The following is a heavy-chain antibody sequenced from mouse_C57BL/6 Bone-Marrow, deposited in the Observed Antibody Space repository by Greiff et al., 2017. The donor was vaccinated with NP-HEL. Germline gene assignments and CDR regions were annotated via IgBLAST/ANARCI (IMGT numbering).Heavy chain of an antibody. CDR2: IYPRDGST. V-gene: IGHV1-85*01. J-gene: IGHJ3*01. CDR3: SRRSGFAY. CDR1: GYTFTSYD. Sequence: VQLQQSGPELVKPGASVKLSCKASGYTFTSYDINWVKQRPGQGLEWIGWIYPRDGSTKYNEKFKGKATLTVDTSSSTAYMELHSLTSEDSAVYFGSRRSGFAYWGQGTLVTVSA.